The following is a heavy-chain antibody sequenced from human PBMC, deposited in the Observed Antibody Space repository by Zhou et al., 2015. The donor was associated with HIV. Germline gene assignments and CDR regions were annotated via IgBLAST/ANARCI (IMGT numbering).Heavy chain of an antibody. CDR3: ARDTPQVGSSGWYPCDY. D-gene: IGHD6-19*01. V-gene: IGHV1-46*01. Sequence: QVQLVQSGAEVKKPGSSVKVSCKASGGTFSSYAISWVRQAPGQGLEWMGIINPSGGSTSYAQKFQGRVTMTRDTSTSTVYMELSSLRSEDTAVYYCARDTPQVGSSGWYPCDYWGQGTLVTVSS. CDR2: INPSGGST. CDR1: GGTFSSYA. J-gene: IGHJ4*02.